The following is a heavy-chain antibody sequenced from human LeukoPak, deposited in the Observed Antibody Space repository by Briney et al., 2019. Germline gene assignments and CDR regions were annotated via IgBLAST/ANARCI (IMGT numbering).Heavy chain of an antibody. Sequence: GGSLRLSCAASGFTFSSYAMHWVRQAPGKGLEWVAVISYDGSNKYYADSVKGRFTISRDNSKNTLYLQMNSLRAEDTAVYYCARDRGTASGYWGQGTLVTVSS. D-gene: IGHD5-18*01. CDR1: GFTFSSYA. V-gene: IGHV3-30-3*01. CDR3: ARDRGTASGY. J-gene: IGHJ4*02. CDR2: ISYDGSNK.